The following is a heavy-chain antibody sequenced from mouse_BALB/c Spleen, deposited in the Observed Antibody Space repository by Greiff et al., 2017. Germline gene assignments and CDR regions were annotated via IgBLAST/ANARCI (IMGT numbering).Heavy chain of an antibody. Sequence: EVMLVESGGGLVKPGGSLKLSCAASGFTFSSYTMSWVRQTPEKRLEWVATISSGGSYTYYPDSVKGRFTISRDNAKNTLYLQMSSLKSEDTAMYYCTREGDFTTYYFDYWGQGTTLTVSS. CDR3: TREGDFTTYYFDY. CDR1: GFTFSSYT. CDR2: ISSGGSYT. V-gene: IGHV5-6-4*01. J-gene: IGHJ2*01. D-gene: IGHD1-1*01.